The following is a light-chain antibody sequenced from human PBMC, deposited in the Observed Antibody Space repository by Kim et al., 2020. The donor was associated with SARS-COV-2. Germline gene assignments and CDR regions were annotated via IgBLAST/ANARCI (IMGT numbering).Light chain of an antibody. CDR3: HQYNNYPWT. CDR1: QGISSY. J-gene: IGKJ1*01. V-gene: IGKV1-16*01. Sequence: AVIGDRVTIPCRASQGISSYLAWFQQKPGKAPKSLIYDASTLQSGVPSRFSGRGSGTEFTLTISSLQPEDFATYYCHQYNNYPWTFGQGTEVDIK. CDR2: DAS.